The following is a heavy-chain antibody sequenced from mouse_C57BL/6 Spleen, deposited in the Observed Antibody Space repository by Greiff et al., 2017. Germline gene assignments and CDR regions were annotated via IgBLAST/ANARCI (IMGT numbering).Heavy chain of an antibody. D-gene: IGHD1-1*01. Sequence: EVKLQESVAELVRPGASVKLSCTASGFNIKNTYIHWVKQRPEQGLEWIGRIDPANGNTKYAPKFPGKATITADTSSNTAYLQLSSLTSEDTAIYYCAPITTVVSYWYFDVWGTGTTVTVSS. V-gene: IGHV14-3*01. CDR2: IDPANGNT. CDR3: APITTVVSYWYFDV. J-gene: IGHJ1*03. CDR1: GFNIKNTY.